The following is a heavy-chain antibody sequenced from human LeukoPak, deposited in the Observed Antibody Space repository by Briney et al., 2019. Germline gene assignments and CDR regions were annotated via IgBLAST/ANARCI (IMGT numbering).Heavy chain of an antibody. Sequence: GGSLRPSCAASGFTFSAYGMHWVRQAPGKGLEWVAFIRYGGNLKYYADSVRGRFTISRDNSQNTVYLEVNRLSNEDTAVYYCAKGAHSSGWFVDYFDYWGQGTLLSVCS. D-gene: IGHD6-19*01. J-gene: IGHJ4*02. CDR3: AKGAHSSGWFVDYFDY. CDR1: GFTFSAYG. V-gene: IGHV3-30*02. CDR2: IRYGGNLK.